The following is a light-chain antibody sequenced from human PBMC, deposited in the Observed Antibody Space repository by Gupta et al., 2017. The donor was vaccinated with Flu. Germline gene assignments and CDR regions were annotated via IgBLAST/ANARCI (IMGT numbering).Light chain of an antibody. V-gene: IGKV4-1*01. CDR3: QQYYSTPLT. J-gene: IGKJ4*01. CDR2: WAS. CDR1: QSVLYSSNNKNY. Sequence: XXNCKSSQSVLYSSNNKNYLAWYQQKPGQPPKLLIYWASTRESGVPDRFSGSGSGTDFTLTISSLQAEDVAVYYCQQYYSTPLTFGGGTKVEIK.